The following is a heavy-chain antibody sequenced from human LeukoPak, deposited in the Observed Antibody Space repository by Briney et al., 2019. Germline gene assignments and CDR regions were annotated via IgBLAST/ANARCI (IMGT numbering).Heavy chain of an antibody. Sequence: GGSLRLSSAASGFSFISYGMHWVRQAPGKGLEWVGVISDDGRRKDYAYSVKGRFTISRDNSKDTLYLQMNSLRAEDTAVYYCAKRPSDFGDYVSYFDYWGQGTLVTVSS. CDR2: ISDDGRRK. CDR3: AKRPSDFGDYVSYFDY. J-gene: IGHJ4*02. CDR1: GFSFISYG. D-gene: IGHD4-17*01. V-gene: IGHV3-30*18.